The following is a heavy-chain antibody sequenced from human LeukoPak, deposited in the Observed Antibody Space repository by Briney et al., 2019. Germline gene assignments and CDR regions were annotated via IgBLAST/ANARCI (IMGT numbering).Heavy chain of an antibody. D-gene: IGHD2-21*02. J-gene: IGHJ5*02. CDR3: ARGENLAYCGGDCYNWFDP. V-gene: IGHV1-2*02. CDR2: INPNSGGT. CDR1: GYTFTSYY. Sequence: ASVKVSCKASGYTFTSYYMHWVRQAPGQGLEWMGWINPNSGGTNYAQKFQGRVTMTRDTSISTAYMELSRLRSDDTAVYYCARGENLAYCGGDCYNWFDPWGQGTLVTVSS.